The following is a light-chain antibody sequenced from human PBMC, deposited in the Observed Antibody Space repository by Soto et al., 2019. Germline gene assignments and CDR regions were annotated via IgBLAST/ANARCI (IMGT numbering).Light chain of an antibody. Sequence: QMTQSPSTLSASVGDRVTITCRASQSISSWLAWYQQKPGKPPKLLIYDASSLQRGVPSRFSGSGSGTEYTLTTSSLQPDDFATYYCLQYHSYPFTFGPGTKVDIK. CDR1: QSISSW. J-gene: IGKJ3*01. V-gene: IGKV1-5*01. CDR3: LQYHSYPFT. CDR2: DAS.